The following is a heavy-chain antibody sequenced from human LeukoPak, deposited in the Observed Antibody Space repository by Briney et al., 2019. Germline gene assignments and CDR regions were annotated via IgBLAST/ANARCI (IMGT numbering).Heavy chain of an antibody. Sequence: GKSLRLSCAASGFTFRNYWMHWVRQAPGKGLEWVSRINTGGSSTSYADSVKGRFTISRDNAKNTLYLQMNSLSAEDTAVYYCARGYSSSYRIDYWGQGTLVTVSS. CDR2: INTGGSST. J-gene: IGHJ4*02. V-gene: IGHV3-74*01. CDR1: GFTFRNYW. CDR3: ARGYSSSYRIDY. D-gene: IGHD6-6*01.